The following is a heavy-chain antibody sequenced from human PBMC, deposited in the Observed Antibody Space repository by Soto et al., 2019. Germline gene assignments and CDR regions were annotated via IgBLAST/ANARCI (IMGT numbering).Heavy chain of an antibody. CDR1: GFSFDTYW. CDR2: INGVGSST. D-gene: IGHD3-10*01. Sequence: GGSLRLSCAASGFSFDTYWMHWVRQAPGKGLVWVSRINGVGSSTSYADFVKGRVTISRDNAKNTLYLQMNSLRAEDTAVYYCARVAGGHGLDVWGQGTTVTVSS. CDR3: ARVAGGHGLDV. J-gene: IGHJ6*02. V-gene: IGHV3-74*01.